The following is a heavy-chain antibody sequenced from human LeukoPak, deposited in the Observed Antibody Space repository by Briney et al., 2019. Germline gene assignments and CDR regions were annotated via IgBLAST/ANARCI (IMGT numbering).Heavy chain of an antibody. Sequence: GGSLRLSCTVSGFSLSSYAMSWVRRAPGKGLEWVSATSSSDDGKYYADSVRGQFTISRDNSRNTMYLQMNSLRAEDAAVYYCAKAPVTSCRGAFCYPFDSWGQGTLVTVSS. CDR1: GFSLSSYA. CDR2: TSSSDDGK. CDR3: AKAPVTSCRGAFCYPFDS. J-gene: IGHJ4*02. D-gene: IGHD2-15*01. V-gene: IGHV3-23*01.